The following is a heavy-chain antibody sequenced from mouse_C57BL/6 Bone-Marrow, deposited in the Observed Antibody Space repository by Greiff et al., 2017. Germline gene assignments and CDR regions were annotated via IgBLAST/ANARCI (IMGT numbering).Heavy chain of an antibody. CDR2: ISSGGSYT. CDR3: ARRYDGSLFAY. J-gene: IGHJ3*01. Sequence: EVKLMESGGDLVKPGGSPKLSCAASGFTFSSYGMSWVRQTPDKRLEWVATISSGGSYTYYPDSVKGRFTISRDNAKNTLYLQMSSRKSEDTAMYYCARRYDGSLFAYWGQGTLVTVSA. V-gene: IGHV5-6*02. D-gene: IGHD2-3*01. CDR1: GFTFSSYG.